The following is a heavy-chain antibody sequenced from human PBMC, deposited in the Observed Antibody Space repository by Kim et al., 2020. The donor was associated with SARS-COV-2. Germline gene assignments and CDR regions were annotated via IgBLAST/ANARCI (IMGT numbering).Heavy chain of an antibody. CDR2: ISWNRGSI. Sequence: GGSLRLSCAASGFTFDDYAMHWVRQAPGKGLEWVSGISWNRGSIGYAASVKGRFTISRDNAKNSLYLQMNSLRAEDTALYYCAKDKIVEYSYGPDAFDIWGQGTMVTVSS. J-gene: IGHJ3*02. CDR1: GFTFDDYA. V-gene: IGHV3-9*01. D-gene: IGHD5-18*01. CDR3: AKDKIVEYSYGPDAFDI.